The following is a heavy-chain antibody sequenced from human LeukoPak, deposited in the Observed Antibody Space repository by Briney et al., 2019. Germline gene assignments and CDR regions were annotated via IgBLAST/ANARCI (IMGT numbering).Heavy chain of an antibody. J-gene: IGHJ4*02. CDR1: GFTFSTYA. V-gene: IGHV3-23*01. D-gene: IGHD4-23*01. Sequence: GGSLRLSCAAPGFTFSTYAMSWVRQAPGKGLEWVSAVGGAGVGTHYADSVKGRFTISRDNSKNTLYLQMNSLRAEDTAVYYCAKGVGGNLDYWGQGTLVTVSS. CDR2: VGGAGVGT. CDR3: AKGVGGNLDY.